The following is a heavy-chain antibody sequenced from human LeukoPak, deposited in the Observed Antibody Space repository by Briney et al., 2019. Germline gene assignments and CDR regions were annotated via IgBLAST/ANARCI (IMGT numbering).Heavy chain of an antibody. Sequence: SETLSLTCTVSGGSINNYYWSWIRQPAGKGLEWIGRIYTRGSTNYNPSLKSRVTISVDTSKNQFSLKLSSVTAADTAVYYCARDRGRPDAFDIWGQGTMVTVSS. J-gene: IGHJ3*02. CDR2: IYTRGST. V-gene: IGHV4-4*07. CDR3: ARDRGRPDAFDI. D-gene: IGHD2-15*01. CDR1: GGSINNYY.